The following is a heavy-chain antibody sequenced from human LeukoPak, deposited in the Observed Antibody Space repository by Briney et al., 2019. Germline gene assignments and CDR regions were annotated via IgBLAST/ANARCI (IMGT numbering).Heavy chain of an antibody. CDR2: IIPILGIA. CDR1: GGTFSSYA. D-gene: IGHD6-19*01. CDR3: APSAAVAGTGN. J-gene: IGHJ4*02. V-gene: IGHV1-69*04. Sequence: SVKVSCKASGGTFSSYAISWVRQAPGQGLEWMGRIIPILGIANYAQKFQGRVTITADKSTSTAYMELSSLRPEDTAVYYCAPSAAVAGTGNWGQGTLVTVSS.